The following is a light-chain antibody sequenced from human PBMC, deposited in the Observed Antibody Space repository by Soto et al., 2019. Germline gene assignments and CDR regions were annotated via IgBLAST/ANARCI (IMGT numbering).Light chain of an antibody. CDR1: QSVHSN. V-gene: IGKV3-15*01. J-gene: IGKJ4*01. CDR2: GAS. CDR3: QQYTDWPWGT. Sequence: EIVMTQSPATLSLSPGETATLSCRASQSVHSNLAWFQQHPGQAPRLLIYGASSRATGIPVRFRGSGSGTEFTLTISSLQPEDFAVYYCQQYTDWPWGTFGGGTKVGIK.